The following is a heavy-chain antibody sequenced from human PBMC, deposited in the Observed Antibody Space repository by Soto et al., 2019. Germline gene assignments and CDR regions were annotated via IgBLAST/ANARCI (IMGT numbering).Heavy chain of an antibody. V-gene: IGHV3-30*18. CDR1: GFTFSSYG. D-gene: IGHD5-12*01. CDR3: AKALRSGSHYYYYGMDV. CDR2: ISYDGSNK. Sequence: PGGSLRLSCAASGFTFSSYGMHWVRQAPGKGLEWVAVISYDGSNKYYADSVKGRFTISRDNSKNTLYLQMNSLRAEDTAVYYCAKALRSGSHYYYYGMDVWGQGTTVTVSS. J-gene: IGHJ6*02.